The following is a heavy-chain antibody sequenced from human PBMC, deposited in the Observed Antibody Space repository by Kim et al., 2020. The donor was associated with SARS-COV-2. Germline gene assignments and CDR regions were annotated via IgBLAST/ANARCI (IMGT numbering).Heavy chain of an antibody. J-gene: IGHJ5*02. V-gene: IGHV3-7*01. CDR1: GFTFSDFW. CDR3: GRRSAVTAGGS. D-gene: IGHD4-17*01. Sequence: GGSLRLSCAASGFTFSDFWMNRVRQAPGKGLEWVANIIQDGSERYYVDSVKGRFTISRDNAKNSLYLQMNNLRVEDTAVYYCGRRSAVTAGGSWGQGTLVTVSS. CDR2: IIQDGSER.